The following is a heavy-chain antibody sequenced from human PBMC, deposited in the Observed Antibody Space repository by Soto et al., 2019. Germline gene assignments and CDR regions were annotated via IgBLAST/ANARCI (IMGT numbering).Heavy chain of an antibody. J-gene: IGHJ5*02. D-gene: IGHD4-17*01. CDR3: ARNHFGDPPLNNWFDP. Sequence: SDTLYLTCIVSGDSITCYYWIWIRQPPGKGLEWIGYIHYSGSSDYSPSPKSRVSISVDTSKNQFSLRLTSVTAADTAVYYCARNHFGDPPLNNWFDPWGQGSLVTVSS. CDR1: GDSITCYY. CDR2: IHYSGSS. V-gene: IGHV4-59*07.